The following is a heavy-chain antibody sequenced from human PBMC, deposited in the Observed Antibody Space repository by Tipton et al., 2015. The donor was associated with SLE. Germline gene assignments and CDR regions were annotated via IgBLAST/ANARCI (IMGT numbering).Heavy chain of an antibody. D-gene: IGHD1-26*01. CDR2: IWNDGSNK. Sequence: SLRLSCAASGFNFSSYGMHWVRQAPGKGLEWAAVIWNDGSNKYYADSVKGRFTISRDTSKNMVYLQMNSLRVEDTAVYYCAKGELGVPFDYWGQGILVTVSS. CDR3: AKGELGVPFDY. V-gene: IGHV3-33*06. J-gene: IGHJ4*02. CDR1: GFNFSSYG.